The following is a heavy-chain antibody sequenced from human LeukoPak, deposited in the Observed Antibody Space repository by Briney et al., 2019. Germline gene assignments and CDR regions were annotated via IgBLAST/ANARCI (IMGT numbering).Heavy chain of an antibody. CDR1: GFTFDDYA. D-gene: IGHD1-26*01. Sequence: GRSLRLSCAATGFTFDDYALHWVRQGPGKGLEWVSGVNWSSGTKGYADSVKGRFTISRDSAKNSLYLQMNGLRTEDTALYYCAKVLTGSYYAPFDSWGQGTLVTVSS. CDR3: AKVLTGSYYAPFDS. J-gene: IGHJ4*02. CDR2: VNWSSGTK. V-gene: IGHV3-9*01.